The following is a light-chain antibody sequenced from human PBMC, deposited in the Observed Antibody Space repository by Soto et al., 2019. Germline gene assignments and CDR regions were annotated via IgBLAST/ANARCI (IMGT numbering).Light chain of an antibody. V-gene: IGKV1-27*01. J-gene: IGKJ1*01. CDR2: AAS. CDR1: QGISNY. CDR3: QKYNSAPWT. Sequence: DIQMTQSPSSLSTSVGDRVTITCRASQGISNYLAWYQQKPGKVPKLLIYAASTLQSGVPSRFSGSGSGTDFILTISSLQPEDVAIYYCQKYNSAPWTFGQGTKVEIK.